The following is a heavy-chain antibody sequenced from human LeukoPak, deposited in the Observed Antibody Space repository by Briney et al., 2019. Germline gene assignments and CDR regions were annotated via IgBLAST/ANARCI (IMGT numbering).Heavy chain of an antibody. Sequence: PGGSLRLSCAASGFTFSSYAMSWVRQAPGKGLEWVSAISGSGGSTYYADSVEGRFTISRDNSKNTLYLQMNSLRAEDTAVYYCALSTIFGVATSDYWGQGTLVTVSS. CDR2: ISGSGGST. CDR3: ALSTIFGVATSDY. V-gene: IGHV3-23*01. D-gene: IGHD3-3*01. CDR1: GFTFSSYA. J-gene: IGHJ4*02.